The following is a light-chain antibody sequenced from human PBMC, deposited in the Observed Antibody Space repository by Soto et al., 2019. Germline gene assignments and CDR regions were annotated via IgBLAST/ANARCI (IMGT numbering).Light chain of an antibody. J-gene: IGKJ1*01. V-gene: IGKV3-20*01. CDR2: SAS. CDR1: QSVSSSH. Sequence: EIVFTESPGTLSLSPGERATLSCSASQSVSSSHLAWYQQKPGQAPRLLIYSASSRATGIPDRFSGSGSGTDFTLTISRLEPEDFAVYYCQRYGGFGQGTKVDI. CDR3: QRYGG.